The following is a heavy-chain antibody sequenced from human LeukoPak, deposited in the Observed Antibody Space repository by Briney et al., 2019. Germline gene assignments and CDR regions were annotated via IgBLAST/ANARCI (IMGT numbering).Heavy chain of an antibody. Sequence: GGSLRLSCAVSGITLSNNGMSWVRQAPGKGLEWVAGISDSGGRTNYADSVKGRFTISRDNPKNTLFLQMNSLRAEDTAVYFCAKRGAVIRVILVGFHKEAYYFDSWGQGALVTVSS. CDR1: GITLSNNG. V-gene: IGHV3-23*01. D-gene: IGHD3-22*01. CDR3: AKRGAVIRVILVGFHKEAYYFDS. J-gene: IGHJ4*02. CDR2: ISDSGGRT.